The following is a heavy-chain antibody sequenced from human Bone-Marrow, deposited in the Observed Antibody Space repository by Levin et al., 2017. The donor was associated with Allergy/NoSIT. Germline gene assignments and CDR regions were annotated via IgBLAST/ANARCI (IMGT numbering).Heavy chain of an antibody. CDR2: ISHDGKNE. D-gene: IGHD1-26*01. Sequence: GGSLRLSCVASGFRLTIYAMHWVRQAPGKGLEWVAFISHDGKNEYYADSVRGRFTISRDNSKHTLFLERNSLRPDDHVVSYCAKDMNSGSASTRDDDYGMDLWGQGTTVTVSS. J-gene: IGHJ6*02. V-gene: IGHV3-30*18. CDR1: GFRLTIYA. CDR3: AKDMNSGSASTRDDDYGMDL.